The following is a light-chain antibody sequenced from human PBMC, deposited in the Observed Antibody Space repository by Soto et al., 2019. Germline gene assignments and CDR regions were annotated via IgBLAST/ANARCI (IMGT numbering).Light chain of an antibody. Sequence: DISLIPYPDSLSVSLRETATLICESSPRVFSSPNNNNYLAWYQQKPGQPPKLLLYWAATRVYGVPDRFSGSGSGTDFTLTISNLQAEDVAVYYCQQYFSTPPITFGQGTRLEIK. CDR2: WAA. J-gene: IGKJ5*01. CDR3: QQYFSTPPIT. CDR1: PRVFSSPNNNNY. V-gene: IGKV4-1*01.